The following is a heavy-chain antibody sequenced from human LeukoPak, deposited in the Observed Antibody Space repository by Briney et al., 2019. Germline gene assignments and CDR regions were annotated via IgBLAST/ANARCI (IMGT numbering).Heavy chain of an antibody. V-gene: IGHV4-31*03. CDR3: ASLYYYDSGGYLKNWFDP. D-gene: IGHD3-22*01. CDR1: GGSISSDDYY. Sequence: PSETLSLTCTVSGGSISSDDYYWSWIRQHPGKGLEWIGHIYYSGTTYYNPSLKSRLTISLDTSKNQFSLKLSSVTAADTAVYYCASLYYYDSGGYLKNWFDPWGQGTHVTVSS. CDR2: IYYSGTT. J-gene: IGHJ5*02.